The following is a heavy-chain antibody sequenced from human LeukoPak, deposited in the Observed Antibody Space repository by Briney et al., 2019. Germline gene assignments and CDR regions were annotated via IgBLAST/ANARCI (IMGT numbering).Heavy chain of an antibody. V-gene: IGHV3-23*01. CDR2: ISGSGGST. CDR3: AALKWELLGSFDY. D-gene: IGHD1-26*01. Sequence: GGSLRLSCAASGFTFSSYAMSWVRQAPGKGLEWVSAISGSGGSTYYADSVKGRFTISRDNSRNTLYLQMNSLRAEDTAVYYCAALKWELLGSFDYWGQGTLVTVSS. CDR1: GFTFSSYA. J-gene: IGHJ4*02.